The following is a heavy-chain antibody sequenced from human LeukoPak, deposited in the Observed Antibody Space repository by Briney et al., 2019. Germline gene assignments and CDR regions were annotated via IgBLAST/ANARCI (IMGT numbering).Heavy chain of an antibody. CDR2: IWYDGSNK. J-gene: IGHJ4*02. D-gene: IGHD6-19*01. CDR3: AKDLHFLSSGWYAFDY. V-gene: IGHV3-33*06. Sequence: GRSLRLSCAASGFTFSSYGMHWVRQAPGKGLEWVAVIWYDGSNKYYTDSVKGRFTISRDNSKNTLYLQMNSLRAEDTAVYYCAKDLHFLSSGWYAFDYWGQGTLVTVSS. CDR1: GFTFSSYG.